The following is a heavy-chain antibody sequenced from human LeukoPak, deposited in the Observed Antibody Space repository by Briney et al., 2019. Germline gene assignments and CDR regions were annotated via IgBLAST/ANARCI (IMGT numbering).Heavy chain of an antibody. CDR1: GFTFSSYG. Sequence: AGGSLRLSCAASGFTFSSYGMHWVRQAPGKGLEWVAVISYDGSNKYYADSVKGRFTISRDNSKNTLYLQMNSLRAEDTAVYYCASRGLDAVAVTYYFDYWGQGTPVTVSS. D-gene: IGHD6-19*01. V-gene: IGHV3-30*03. CDR2: ISYDGSNK. CDR3: ASRGLDAVAVTYYFDY. J-gene: IGHJ4*02.